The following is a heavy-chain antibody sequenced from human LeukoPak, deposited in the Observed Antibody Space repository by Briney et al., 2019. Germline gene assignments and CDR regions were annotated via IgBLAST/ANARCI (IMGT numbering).Heavy chain of an antibody. D-gene: IGHD3-22*01. J-gene: IGHJ3*02. CDR1: GYTFTSYD. CDR3: ARDLHSSGYYRSDAFDI. CDR2: MNPNSGNT. V-gene: IGHV1-8*03. Sequence: SVKVSCKASGYTFTSYDINWVRQATGQGLEWMGWMNPNSGNTGYAQKFQGRVTITRNTSISTAYMELSSLRSEDTAVYYCARDLHSSGYYRSDAFDIWGQGTMVTVSS.